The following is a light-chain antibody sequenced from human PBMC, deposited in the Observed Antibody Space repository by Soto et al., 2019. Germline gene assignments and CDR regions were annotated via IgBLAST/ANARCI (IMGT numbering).Light chain of an antibody. CDR3: ISHTRSITLDV. CDR2: EVS. CDR1: SSDVGGYNY. V-gene: IGLV2-14*01. Sequence: QSALTQPASVSGSPGQSITISCTGTSSDVGGYNYDSWYQQHPGKAPKLMIYEVSNRPLGVSNRFSGSKSGYTAPLTISGLHAEDDADYYCISHTRSITLDVFGTGTNLTVL. J-gene: IGLJ1*01.